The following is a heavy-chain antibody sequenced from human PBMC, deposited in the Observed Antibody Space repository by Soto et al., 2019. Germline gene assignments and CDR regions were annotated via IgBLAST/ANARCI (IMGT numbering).Heavy chain of an antibody. J-gene: IGHJ4*02. CDR2: IYYSGST. CDR3: ARDRKGPGSYYKSTHFDY. Sequence: QVQLQESGPGLVKPSQTLSLTCTVSGGSISSGGYYWSWIRQHPGKGLEWIGYIYYSGSTYYNPSLKSRVTISVDTSKNQFSLKLSSVTAADTAVYYCARDRKGPGSYYKSTHFDYWGQGTLVTVSS. CDR1: GGSISSGGYY. D-gene: IGHD3-10*01. V-gene: IGHV4-31*03.